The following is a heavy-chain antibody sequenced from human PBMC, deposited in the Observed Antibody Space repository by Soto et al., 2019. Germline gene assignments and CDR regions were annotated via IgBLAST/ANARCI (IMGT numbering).Heavy chain of an antibody. CDR2: ISAYNGNT. CDR1: GYTFTSYG. D-gene: IGHD2-15*01. CDR3: ARYCSGGSCHSNTAFGI. J-gene: IGHJ3*02. V-gene: IGHV1-18*01. Sequence: ASVKVSCKASGYTFTSYGITWVRQAPGQGLEYMGWISAYNGNTNYAQKLQGRVTMTADTSTNTAYMELRSLRSDDTAVYYCARYCSGGSCHSNTAFGIWGQGTMVTVSS.